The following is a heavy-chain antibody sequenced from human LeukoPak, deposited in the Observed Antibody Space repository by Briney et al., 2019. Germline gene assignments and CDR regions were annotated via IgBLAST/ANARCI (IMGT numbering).Heavy chain of an antibody. V-gene: IGHV4-39*01. Sequence: SETLSPTCTVSGGSISSSSYYWGWIRQPPGKGLEWIGSIYYSGSTYYNPSLKSRVTISVDTSKNQFSLKLSSVTAADTAVYYCARKGTTYYDYIWGSYRDKYYFDYWGQGTLVTVSS. CDR1: GGSISSSSYY. CDR2: IYYSGST. D-gene: IGHD3-16*02. CDR3: ARKGTTYYDYIWGSYRDKYYFDY. J-gene: IGHJ4*02.